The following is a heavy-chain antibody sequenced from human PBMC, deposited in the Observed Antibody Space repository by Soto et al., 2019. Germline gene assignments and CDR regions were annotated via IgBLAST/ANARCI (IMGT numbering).Heavy chain of an antibody. D-gene: IGHD6-13*01. CDR2: IIPYYNTL. CDR1: EGTFNSYA. J-gene: IGHJ4*02. CDR3: ASGASRWYPYFVDS. Sequence: QAPVVQSGAEVRKPGSSVKLSCTASEGTFNSYAIAWVRQAPGQGLEWMGGIIPYYNTLNYAQKFQDRVTITADDSTNTVYMELSSLRSDDTAVYFCASGASRWYPYFVDSWAQGTLVTVSS. V-gene: IGHV1-69*01.